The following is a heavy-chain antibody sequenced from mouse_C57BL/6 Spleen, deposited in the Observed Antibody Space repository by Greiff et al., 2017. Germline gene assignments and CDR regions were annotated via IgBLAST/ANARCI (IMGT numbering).Heavy chain of an antibody. CDR2: IHPNSGST. V-gene: IGHV1-64*01. CDR1: GYTFTSYW. J-gene: IGHJ3*01. Sequence: QVQLKQPGAELVKPGASVKLSCKASGYTFTSYWMHWVKQRPGQGLEWIGMIHPNSGSTNYNEKFKSKATLTVDKSSSTAYMQLSSLTSEDSAVYYCAREGLRLPFAYWGQGTLVTVSA. CDR3: AREGLRLPFAY.